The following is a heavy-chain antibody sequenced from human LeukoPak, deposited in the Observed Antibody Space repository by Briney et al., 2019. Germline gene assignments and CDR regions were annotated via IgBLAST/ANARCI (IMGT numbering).Heavy chain of an antibody. CDR3: ARGDGDWSGSGSYYWYYYYYYMDV. D-gene: IGHD3-10*01. J-gene: IGHJ6*03. CDR1: GFTFTHHG. V-gene: IGHV3-23*01. Sequence: GGTLRLSCTASGFTFTHHGMNWVRQAPGKGLEWVSGIRSNGVTTYYADSVKGRFTISRDNSKNTLYLQMNSLRAEYTAVYYCARGDGDWSGSGSYYWYYYYYYMDVWGKGTTVTISS. CDR2: IRSNGVTT.